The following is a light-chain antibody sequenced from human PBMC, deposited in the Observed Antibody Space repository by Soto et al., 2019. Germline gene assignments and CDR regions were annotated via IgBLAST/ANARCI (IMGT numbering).Light chain of an antibody. J-gene: IGLJ3*02. CDR1: SSDVGVYNY. V-gene: IGLV2-14*01. Sequence: QSVLTQPASVSGSPGQSITISCTGTSSDVGVYNYVSWYQQQPGKAPKLMIYEVSNRPSGVSNRFSGSKSGNTASLTISGLQAEDEADYYCSSYTTTTSWVFGGGTKVTVL. CDR2: EVS. CDR3: SSYTTTTSWV.